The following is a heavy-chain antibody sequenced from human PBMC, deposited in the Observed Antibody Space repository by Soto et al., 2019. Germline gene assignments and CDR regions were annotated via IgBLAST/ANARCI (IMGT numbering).Heavy chain of an antibody. V-gene: IGHV1-18*01. CDR2: ISTYNGNT. CDR3: ARAPYHVLMVNAPNLYGMDV. J-gene: IGHJ6*02. Sequence: QVQLVQSGAEVKKPGASVKVSCKASGYTFTTYDISWVRQAPGQGLEWMGRISTYNGNTNYPQSLQGRLTMTTDTSTTTAYMELRSLRSYDTAVYYCARAPYHVLMVNAPNLYGMDVWGQGTTVTVSS. CDR1: GYTFTTYD. D-gene: IGHD2-8*01.